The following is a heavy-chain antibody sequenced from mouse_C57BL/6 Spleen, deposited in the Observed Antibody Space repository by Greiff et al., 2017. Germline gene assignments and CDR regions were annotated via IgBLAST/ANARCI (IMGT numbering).Heavy chain of an antibody. CDR2: IDPSDSYT. CDR3: ARYYDDYFDY. CDR1: GYTFTSYW. J-gene: IGHJ2*01. D-gene: IGHD2-4*01. V-gene: IGHV1-69*01. Sequence: VQLQQPGAELVMPGASVKLSCKASGYTFTSYWMHWVKQRPGQGLEWIGEIDPSDSYTNYNQKFTGKTTLNVDKSSSTAYMQLSSLTAEDSAVYYCARYYDDYFDYWGQGTTLTVSS.